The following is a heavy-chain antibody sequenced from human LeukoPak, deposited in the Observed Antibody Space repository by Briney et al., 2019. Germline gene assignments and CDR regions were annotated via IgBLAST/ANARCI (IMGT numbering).Heavy chain of an antibody. CDR1: GFDFDDYG. Sequence: GGSLRLSCAASGFDFDDYGMSWVRQAPGKGLEWVSAINGGGSSTYYADSVKGRFTISRDNSKNTLYLQMNSLRAEDTAVYYCAKIGGVIVFWGQGTLVTVSS. D-gene: IGHD3-16*02. J-gene: IGHJ4*02. CDR2: INGGGSST. CDR3: AKIGGVIVF. V-gene: IGHV3-23*01.